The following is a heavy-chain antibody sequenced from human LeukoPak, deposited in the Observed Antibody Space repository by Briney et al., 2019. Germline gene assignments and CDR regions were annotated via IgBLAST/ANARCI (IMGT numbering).Heavy chain of an antibody. CDR1: GFTFSSYA. D-gene: IGHD6-19*01. J-gene: IGHJ4*02. V-gene: IGHV3-23*01. Sequence: GGSLRLSCAASGFTFSSYAMSWVRQAPGKGLEWVSAISGSGGSTYYADSVKGRFTITRDNSKNTLYLQMNSLRAEDTAVYYCAKAGYSSGWSNWGQGTLVTVSS. CDR2: ISGSGGST. CDR3: AKAGYSSGWSN.